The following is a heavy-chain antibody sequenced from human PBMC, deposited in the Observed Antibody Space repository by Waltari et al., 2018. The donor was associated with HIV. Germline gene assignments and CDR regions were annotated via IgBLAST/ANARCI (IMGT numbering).Heavy chain of an antibody. CDR1: GGSISSYY. CDR2: IYYSGST. D-gene: IGHD3-22*01. J-gene: IGHJ6*02. V-gene: IGHV4-59*01. CDR3: AGDYDDSSGSADGMDV. Sequence: QVQLQESGPGLVKPSETLSLTCTVPGGSISSYYWSWIRQPPGKGLEWIGYIYYSGSTNDKPAIKSRVTIAVDTYKNQFALKLSCVTAADTAVYYCAGDYDDSSGSADGMDVWGQGTTVTVSS.